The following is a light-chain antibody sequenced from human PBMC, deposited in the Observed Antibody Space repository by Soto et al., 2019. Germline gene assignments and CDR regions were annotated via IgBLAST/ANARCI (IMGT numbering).Light chain of an antibody. CDR1: SSDVGGYNY. CDR3: NSYTSRSHPLYV. Sequence: QSALTQPASVSGSPGQSITISCTGTSSDVGGYNYVSWYQQHPGKAPKLMIYEVSNRPSGVSNRFSGSKSGNTASLTISGAQADDEAYYYRNSYTSRSHPLYVFGNWTKVTVL. V-gene: IGLV2-14*01. CDR2: EVS. J-gene: IGLJ1*01.